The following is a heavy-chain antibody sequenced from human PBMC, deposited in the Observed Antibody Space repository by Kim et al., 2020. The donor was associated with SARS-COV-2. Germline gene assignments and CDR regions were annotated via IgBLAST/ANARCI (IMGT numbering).Heavy chain of an antibody. CDR2: ISDDGHSA. CDR1: GFTFSSYA. D-gene: IGHD2-15*01. V-gene: IGHV3-23*01. CDR3: AKGGSQYFDY. J-gene: IGHJ4*02. Sequence: GGSLRLSCAASGFTFSSYAMRWVRQAPGKGMEWVSGISDDGHSAYYADSVKGRFTISRDNSKNTLYLQMKSLRDEDTAVYYCAKGGSQYFDYWGQGTLVT.